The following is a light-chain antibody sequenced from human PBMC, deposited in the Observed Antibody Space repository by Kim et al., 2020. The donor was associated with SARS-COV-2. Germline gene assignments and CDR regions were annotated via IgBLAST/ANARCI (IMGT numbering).Light chain of an antibody. Sequence: QSALTQPASVSGSPGQSITISCTGTSSDIGNYNFVSWSQQHPGKAPKLLIYDVSKRPSGVSDRFSGSKSGNTASLTISGLQAEDEADYYCSSHIGSSTWVFGRGTQLTVL. V-gene: IGLV2-14*01. CDR1: SSDIGNYNF. J-gene: IGLJ3*02. CDR2: DVS. CDR3: SSHIGSSTWV.